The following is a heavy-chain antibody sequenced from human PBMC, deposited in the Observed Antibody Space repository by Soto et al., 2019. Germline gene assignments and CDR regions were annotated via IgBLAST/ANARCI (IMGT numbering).Heavy chain of an antibody. J-gene: IGHJ4*02. D-gene: IGHD3-9*01. V-gene: IGHV4-39*01. CDR3: ARLEGLATISYYFDF. CDR2: IYHRGNA. CDR1: DDSINSDKYY. Sequence: QLQLQESGPGLVKPSETLSLTCSVSDDSINSDKYYWGWIRQPPGKGLEWIGSIYHRGNAHYNPSPQTRVTISLDKSKSQFSLKRHSVTAADSAVYFCARLEGLATISYYFDFWGPGALVTVSS.